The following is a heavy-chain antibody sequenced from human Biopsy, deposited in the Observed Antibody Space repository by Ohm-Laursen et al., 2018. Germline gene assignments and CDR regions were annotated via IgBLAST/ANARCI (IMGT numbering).Heavy chain of an antibody. CDR1: GGTFTNYG. D-gene: IGHD2/OR15-2a*01. CDR3: ATIGTVYFHH. J-gene: IGHJ1*01. CDR2: NIPILGTG. Sequence: ASVKVSCKASGGTFTNYGVNWVRQAPGQGLEWLGGNIPILGTGNYGQKFQDRVTITADTSTSTANMEMLSLRYDDAAVYDCATIGTVYFHHWGQGTLVTVSS. V-gene: IGHV1-69*10.